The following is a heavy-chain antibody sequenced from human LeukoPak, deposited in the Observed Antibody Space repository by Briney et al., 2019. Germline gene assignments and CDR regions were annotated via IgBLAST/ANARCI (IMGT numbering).Heavy chain of an antibody. CDR2: ISYDGSNK. CDR3: ARDGGAAAGIDY. Sequence: GGSLRLSCAASRFTFSSYAMHGVRQAPSKGLEWVAVISYDGSNKYYADSVKGRFTISRDNSKNTLYLQMNSLRAEDTAVYYCARDGGAAAGIDYWGQGTLVTVSS. V-gene: IGHV3-30-3*01. J-gene: IGHJ4*02. CDR1: RFTFSSYA. D-gene: IGHD6-13*01.